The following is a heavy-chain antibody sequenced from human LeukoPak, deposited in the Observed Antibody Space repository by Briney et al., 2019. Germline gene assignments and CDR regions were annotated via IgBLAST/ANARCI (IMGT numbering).Heavy chain of an antibody. CDR1: GGSFSGYY. V-gene: IGHV4-34*01. J-gene: IGHJ5*02. D-gene: IGHD2-15*01. CDR3: ARGRKRIVVVVAASNWFDP. Sequence: SETLSLTCAVYGGSFSGYYWSWIRQPPGKGLEWIGEINRSGSTNYNPSLKSRVTISVDTSKNQFSLKLSSVTAADTAVYYCARGRKRIVVVVAASNWFDPWGQGTLVTVSS. CDR2: INRSGST.